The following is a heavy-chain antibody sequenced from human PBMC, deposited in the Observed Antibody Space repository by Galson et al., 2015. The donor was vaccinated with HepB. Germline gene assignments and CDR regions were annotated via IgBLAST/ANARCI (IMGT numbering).Heavy chain of an antibody. J-gene: IGHJ1*01. V-gene: IGHV4-4*07. CDR1: GGSISSYY. Sequence: LSLTCTVSGGSISSYYWSWIRQPAGKGLEWIGRIYTSGSTNYNPSLKSRVTMSVDTSKNQFSLKLSSVTAADTAVYYCAREGSGSYRGAEYFQHWGQGTLVTVSS. CDR3: AREGSGSYRGAEYFQH. D-gene: IGHD1-26*01. CDR2: IYTSGST.